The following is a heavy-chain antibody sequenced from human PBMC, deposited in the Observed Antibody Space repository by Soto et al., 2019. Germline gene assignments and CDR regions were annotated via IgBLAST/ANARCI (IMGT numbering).Heavy chain of an antibody. V-gene: IGHV4-4*07. CDR2: LSASGRT. D-gene: IGHD2-8*01. CDR1: GDSIGNFY. J-gene: IGHJ2*01. Sequence: PSETLSLTCAISGDSIGNFYWSWIRQPAGKGLESLGRLSASGRTNYSPSLQSRVTMSLDRSKNRFSLRLTSVSAADTAAYFCARGMGRYFDLGGRGTLVTVSS. CDR3: ARGMGRYFDL.